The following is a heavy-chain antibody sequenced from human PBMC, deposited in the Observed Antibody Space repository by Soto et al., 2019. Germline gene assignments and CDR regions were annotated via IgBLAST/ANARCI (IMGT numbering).Heavy chain of an antibody. D-gene: IGHD3-22*01. J-gene: IGHJ4*02. V-gene: IGHV5-51*01. CDR1: GYTFSDLW. CDR3: AQHYKYDSSGYPFGY. CDR2: IYPDDSDT. Sequence: XXSLKISCKASGYTFSDLWIVWVRQRPGQGLEWVGIIYPDDSDTIYSPSFQGQATLSVDKSISTAYLQWGSLKASDTGIYYCAQHYKYDSSGYPFGYWGPGTLVTVS.